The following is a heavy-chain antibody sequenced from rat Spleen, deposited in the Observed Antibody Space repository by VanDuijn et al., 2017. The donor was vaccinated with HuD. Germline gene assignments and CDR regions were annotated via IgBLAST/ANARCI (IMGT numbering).Heavy chain of an antibody. D-gene: IGHD1-9*01. CDR2: ISPSGGST. CDR3: VTEYYGYTYWYFDF. J-gene: IGHJ1*01. V-gene: IGHV5-19*01. CDR1: GFTFSNFV. Sequence: EVQVVESGGGIVQPGRSLKLSCAASGFTFSNFVMHWIRQAPTKGLEWVASISPSGGSTNYRDSVKGRFTISRDNAKSTLYLQMDSLRSEDTATYYCVTEYYGYTYWYFDFWGPGTMVTVSS.